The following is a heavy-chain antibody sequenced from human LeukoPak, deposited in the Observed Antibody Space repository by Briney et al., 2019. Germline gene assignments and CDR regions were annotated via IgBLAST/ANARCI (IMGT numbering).Heavy chain of an antibody. D-gene: IGHD4-17*01. V-gene: IGHV4-59*08. J-gene: IGHJ5*02. CDR3: ARLQPISGDYTGGWFDP. Sequence: PSETLSLTCTVSGGSISSYYWSWLRQPPGKGLEWIGYIYYSGSTNYNPSLKSRVTISVDTSKNQFSLKLSSVTAADTAVYYCARLQPISGDYTGGWFDPWGQGTLVTVSS. CDR1: GGSISSYY. CDR2: IYYSGST.